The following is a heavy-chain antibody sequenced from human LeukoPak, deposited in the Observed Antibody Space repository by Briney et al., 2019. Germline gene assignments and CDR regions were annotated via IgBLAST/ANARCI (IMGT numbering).Heavy chain of an antibody. D-gene: IGHD3-10*01. V-gene: IGHV1-18*01. Sequence: GASVKVSCKASGYTFTNYGIYWVRQAPGQGFQWMGWISVNNGNTNYVRKFRDRFTMTADTATSTAYMELRSLRSDDTAVYYCARVVYYGSRRPPFDPWGQGTLVTVSS. CDR3: ARVVYYGSRRPPFDP. CDR1: GYTFTNYG. J-gene: IGHJ5*02. CDR2: ISVNNGNT.